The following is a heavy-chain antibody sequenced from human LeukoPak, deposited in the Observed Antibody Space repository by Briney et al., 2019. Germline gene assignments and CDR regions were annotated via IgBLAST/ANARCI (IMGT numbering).Heavy chain of an antibody. CDR2: ISWNSGSI. D-gene: IGHD3-22*01. V-gene: IGHV3-9*01. J-gene: IGHJ4*02. CDR3: ATHYYDNSGYHSPDY. Sequence: GGSLRLSCEASGFTFDDYAMHWVRQAPGKGLEWVSGISWNSGSIGYADSVKGRFTISRDNAKNSLYLQMNSLRAEDTAVYYCATHYYDNSGYHSPDYWGQGTLVTVSS. CDR1: GFTFDDYA.